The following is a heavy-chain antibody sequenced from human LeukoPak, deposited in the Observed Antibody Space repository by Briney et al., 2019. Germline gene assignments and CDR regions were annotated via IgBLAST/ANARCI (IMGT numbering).Heavy chain of an antibody. CDR3: ARDRYDSSGYDAFDI. CDR2: IYYSGST. D-gene: IGHD3-22*01. J-gene: IGHJ3*02. CDR1: GFSISSYC. Sequence: PGGSLCLSCTASGFSISSYCMSWVRQPPGKGLEWVWYIYYSGSTNYNPSLKSRVTISVDTYKNQFSLKLSSVTAADTAVYYCARDRYDSSGYDAFDIWGQGTMVTVSS. V-gene: IGHV4-59*01.